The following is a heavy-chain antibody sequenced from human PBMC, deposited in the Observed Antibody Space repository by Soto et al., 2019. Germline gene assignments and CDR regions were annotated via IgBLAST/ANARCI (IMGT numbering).Heavy chain of an antibody. Sequence: SETLSLACRVSGGSASSTYWSWIRQPPGKGLEWIGCISDSGNTYYNPSLQSRVTISIDTSTNQFLLDLTSVTTADTAVYYCARVPTTVTHPKSPFLVDRDVKDESFAPWGQGTLVTVSS. CDR2: ISDSGNT. J-gene: IGHJ5*02. V-gene: IGHV4-59*02. CDR1: GGSASSTY. CDR3: ARVPTTVTHPKSPFLVDRDVKDESFAP. D-gene: IGHD4-17*01.